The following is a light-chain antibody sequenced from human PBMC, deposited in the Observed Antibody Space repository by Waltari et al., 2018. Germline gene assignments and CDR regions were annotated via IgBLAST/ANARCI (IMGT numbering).Light chain of an antibody. CDR1: SSNIGAGSD. CDR3: QSYDSSLSGVV. J-gene: IGLJ3*02. Sequence: QSVLTQPPSVSGAPGQRVTISCTGSSSNIGAGSDVHWYQQLPGPAPKLLIYDNRCPPSGVPDRFSGSNSGTSASLAITGLQAEDEADYYCQSYDSSLSGVVFGGGTKLTVL. CDR2: DNR. V-gene: IGLV1-40*01.